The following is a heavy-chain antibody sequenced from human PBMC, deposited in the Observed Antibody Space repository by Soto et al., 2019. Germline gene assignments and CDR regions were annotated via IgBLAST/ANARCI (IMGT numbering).Heavy chain of an antibody. CDR1: GGTFSSDS. Sequence: SVKVSCKASGGTFSSDSFCWVRQAPGQGLEWMGGIIPMFDTPIYAQKFQDRVTITADESTSTAYMQLSSLRSGDTAVYYCARSGGLDRDFNYWGQGSLVTVSS. V-gene: IGHV1-69*13. D-gene: IGHD2-15*01. J-gene: IGHJ4*02. CDR3: ARSGGLDRDFNY. CDR2: IIPMFDTP.